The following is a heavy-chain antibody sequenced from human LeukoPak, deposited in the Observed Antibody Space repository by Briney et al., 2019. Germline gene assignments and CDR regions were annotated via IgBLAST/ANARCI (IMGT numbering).Heavy chain of an antibody. J-gene: IGHJ4*02. CDR2: IWYDGSNK. CDR1: GFTFSSYG. D-gene: IGHD3-22*01. V-gene: IGHV3-33*01. Sequence: GGSLRLSCAASGFTFSSYGMHWVRQAPGKGLEWVAVIWYDGSNKYYADSVKGRFTISRDNSKNTLYLQMNSLRAEDTAVYHCARDKYYYDSSGYSPIDYWGQGTLVTVSS. CDR3: ARDKYYYDSSGYSPIDY.